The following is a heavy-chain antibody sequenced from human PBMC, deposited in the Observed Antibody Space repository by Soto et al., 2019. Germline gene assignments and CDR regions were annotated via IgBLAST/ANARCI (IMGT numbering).Heavy chain of an antibody. J-gene: IGHJ6*02. Sequence: GGSLRLSCAASGFTFSSYGMHWVRQAPGKGLEWVAVISYDGSNKYYADSVKGRFTISRDNSKNTLYLQMNSLRAEDTAVYYCAKEISAYCGGDCPSYGMDVWGQGTTVTVSS. D-gene: IGHD2-21*02. CDR1: GFTFSSYG. CDR2: ISYDGSNK. CDR3: AKEISAYCGGDCPSYGMDV. V-gene: IGHV3-30*18.